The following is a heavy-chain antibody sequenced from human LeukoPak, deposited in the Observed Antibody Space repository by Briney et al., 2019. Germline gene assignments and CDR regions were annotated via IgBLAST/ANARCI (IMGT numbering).Heavy chain of an antibody. D-gene: IGHD1-1*01. J-gene: IGHJ4*02. CDR2: IYSTGST. V-gene: IGHV4-4*07. CDR1: GGSISSYY. Sequence: SETLSLTCTVSGGSISSYYWSWIRQPAGKGLEWIGRIYSTGSTNYNPSLKSRVTMSVDTSKNQFSLRLRSVTAADTAVYYCARDRSTDAISEFWGQGTLVAVSS. CDR3: ARDRSTDAISEF.